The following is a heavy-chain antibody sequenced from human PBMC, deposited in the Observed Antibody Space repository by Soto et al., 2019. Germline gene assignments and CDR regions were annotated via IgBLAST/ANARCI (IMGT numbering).Heavy chain of an antibody. Sequence: EVRLVETGGDLIQPGGYLRLSCAASGFTVSTNYMSWVRQAPGKGLEWVSAPYTGGNTYYADSVKGRFTISRDNSRNTLYLQMNSLRAEDTAVYYCAGAMGWNYFDYWGQGTLVTVSS. CDR1: GFTVSTNY. CDR3: AGAMGWNYFDY. CDR2: PYTGGNT. V-gene: IGHV3-53*02. D-gene: IGHD6-19*01. J-gene: IGHJ4*02.